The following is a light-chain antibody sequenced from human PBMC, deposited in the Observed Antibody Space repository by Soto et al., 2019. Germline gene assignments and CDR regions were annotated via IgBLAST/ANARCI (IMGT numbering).Light chain of an antibody. CDR2: GAS. V-gene: IGKV3-15*01. CDR3: QQYNNWLLT. J-gene: IGKJ3*01. Sequence: EIVMTQSPATLSVSPGERATLSCRASQSVSSNLAWYQQKPGQAPRLLIYGASTRATGIPARFSGSGSGTEFTXTXSSLQSEDFAVYYCQQYNNWLLT. CDR1: QSVSSN.